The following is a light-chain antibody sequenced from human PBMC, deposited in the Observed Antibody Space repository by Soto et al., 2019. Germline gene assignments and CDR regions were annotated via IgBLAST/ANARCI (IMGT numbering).Light chain of an antibody. CDR2: EAS. CDR3: QKYNRTPRT. J-gene: IGKJ1*01. Sequence: DFQITQSPSSLSASVGDRVTITCRASQDISDHLAWYQHKPGKVPKLLIYEASTLQSGVTSRFSGGGSGTDFTLTISSLQPEDVATYYCQKYNRTPRTFGQGTKVELK. CDR1: QDISDH. V-gene: IGKV1-27*01.